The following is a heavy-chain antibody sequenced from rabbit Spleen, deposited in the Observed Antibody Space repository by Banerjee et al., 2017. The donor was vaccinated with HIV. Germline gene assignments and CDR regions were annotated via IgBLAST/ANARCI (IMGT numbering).Heavy chain of an antibody. V-gene: IGHV1S43*01. J-gene: IGHJ3*01. CDR3: GRDANGDVRLSRLDL. CDR1: GFSFSDSYD. D-gene: IGHD2-1*01. Sequence: QQQLEESGGGLVKPGGTLTLTCKASGFSFSDSYDMCWVRQAPGKGLEWIGCIYTGNGHLHYASWAKGRFTISTSTSLNTVTLQLNSLTAADTATYFCGRDANGDVRLSRLDLWGQGTLVTVS. CDR2: IYTGNGHL.